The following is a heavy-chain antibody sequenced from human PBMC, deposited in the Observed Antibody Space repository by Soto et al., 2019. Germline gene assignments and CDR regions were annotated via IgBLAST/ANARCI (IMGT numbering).Heavy chain of an antibody. J-gene: IGHJ6*02. CDR2: IIPIFGTA. D-gene: IGHD3-3*01. CDR1: GGTFSSYA. V-gene: IGHV1-69*13. Sequence: SVKVSCKASGGTFSSYAISWVRQAPGQGLEWMGGIIPIFGTANYAQKFQGRVTITADESTSTAYMELSSLRSEDTAVYYCARGGTIFGVVINLANYYYGMDVWGQGTTVTVPS. CDR3: ARGGTIFGVVINLANYYYGMDV.